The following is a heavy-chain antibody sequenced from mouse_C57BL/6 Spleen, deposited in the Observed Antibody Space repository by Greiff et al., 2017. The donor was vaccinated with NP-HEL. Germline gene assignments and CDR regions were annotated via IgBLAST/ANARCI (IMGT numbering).Heavy chain of an antibody. V-gene: IGHV1-15*01. CDR2: IDPETGGT. CDR3: TRSAGWDAMDY. CDR1: GYTFTDYE. Sequence: QVQLQQSGAELVRPGASVTLSCKASGYTFTDYEMHWVKQTPVHGLEWIGAIDPETGGTAYNQKFKGKATLTADKSSSTAYMELRSLTSEDSAVYYCTRSAGWDAMDYWGQGTSVTVSS. D-gene: IGHD4-1*01. J-gene: IGHJ4*01.